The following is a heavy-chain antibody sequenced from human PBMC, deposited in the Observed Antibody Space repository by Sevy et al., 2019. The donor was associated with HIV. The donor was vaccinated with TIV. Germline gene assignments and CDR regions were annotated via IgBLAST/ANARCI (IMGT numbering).Heavy chain of an antibody. CDR1: GFDVSNNY. J-gene: IGHJ5*02. Sequence: GGSLRLSCAGSGFDVSNNYMSWVRQAPGKGLEWVSIIYSSGTTYYADSVKGRFPISRDKSKNTVYLQMGSLRADDTAFYHCARDYSRRPGWFDPWGQGTLVTVSS. D-gene: IGHD6-13*01. V-gene: IGHV3-53*01. CDR2: IYSSGTT. CDR3: ARDYSRRPGWFDP.